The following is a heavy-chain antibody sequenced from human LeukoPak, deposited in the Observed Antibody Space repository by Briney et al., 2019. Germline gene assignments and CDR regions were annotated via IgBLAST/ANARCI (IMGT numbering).Heavy chain of an antibody. Sequence: PSETLSLTCTVSGGSISSSSYYWGWIRQPPGKGLEWIGSIYYSGSTYYNPSLKTRLTISVDTSKNQFSLKLSSVTAADTAVYYCARHPWYDFWSGYYFDYWGQGTLVTVSS. CDR2: IYYSGST. J-gene: IGHJ4*02. CDR1: GGSISSSSYY. D-gene: IGHD3-3*01. CDR3: ARHPWYDFWSGYYFDY. V-gene: IGHV4-39*01.